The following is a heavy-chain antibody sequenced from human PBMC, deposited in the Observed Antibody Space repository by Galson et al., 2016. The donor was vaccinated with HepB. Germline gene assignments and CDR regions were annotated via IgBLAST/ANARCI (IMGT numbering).Heavy chain of an antibody. CDR1: GFAFNTYA. CDR2: VSGHAGST. D-gene: IGHD2/OR15-2a*01. Sequence: SLRLSCATSGFAFNTYAMNWVRQAPGKGLEWVAGVSGHAGSTYYADSAKGRFAISRDNFKNTLFLQMNGLRADDTAVYYCAKANIIMVTLGIYLDTWGPGTLVTVSS. CDR3: AKANIIMVTLGIYLDT. V-gene: IGHV3-23*01. J-gene: IGHJ5*02.